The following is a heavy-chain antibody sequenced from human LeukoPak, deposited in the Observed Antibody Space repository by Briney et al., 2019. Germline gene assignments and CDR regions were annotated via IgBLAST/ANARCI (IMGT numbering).Heavy chain of an antibody. CDR1: GYTFTTYA. V-gene: IGHV1-3*01. D-gene: IGHD6-6*01. CDR2: INAGTVNT. CDR3: AREYSSSSGRTFDY. J-gene: IGHJ4*02. Sequence: ASVNVSCEASGYTFTTYAMHWVRQAPGQGLEWMGWINAGTVNTKYSQKFQGKVTITRDTSASTVYMELSSLRPEDTAVYYCAREYSSSSGRTFDYWGQGTLVTVSS.